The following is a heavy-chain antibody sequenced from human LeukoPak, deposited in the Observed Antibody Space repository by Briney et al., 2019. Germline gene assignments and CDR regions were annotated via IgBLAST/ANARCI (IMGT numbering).Heavy chain of an antibody. CDR2: ISSSSSYI. D-gene: IGHD5-18*01. V-gene: IGHV3-21*01. J-gene: IGHJ5*02. CDR3: ARALRIKEYSYGYSWFDP. Sequence: GGSLRLSCAASGFTFSSYSMNWVRQAPGKGLEWVSSISSSSSYIYYADSVKGRFTISRDNAKNSLYLQMNSLRAEDTAVYYCARALRIKEYSYGYSWFDPWGQGTLVTVSS. CDR1: GFTFSSYS.